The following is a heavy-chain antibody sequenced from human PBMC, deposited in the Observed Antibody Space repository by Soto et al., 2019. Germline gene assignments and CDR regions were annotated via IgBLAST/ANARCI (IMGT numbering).Heavy chain of an antibody. Sequence: SETLSLTCTVSGGSISSGGYYWSWIRQHPGKGLEWIGYIYYSGSTYCNPSLKSRVTISVDTSKNQFSLKLSSVTAADTAVYYCARIEMTDDAFDIWGQGTMVTVSS. V-gene: IGHV4-31*03. CDR1: GGSISSGGYY. CDR3: ARIEMTDDAFDI. CDR2: IYYSGST. J-gene: IGHJ3*02.